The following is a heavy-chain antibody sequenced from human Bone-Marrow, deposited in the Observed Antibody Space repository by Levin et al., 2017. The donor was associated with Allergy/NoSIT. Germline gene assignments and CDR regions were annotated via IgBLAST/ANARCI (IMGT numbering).Heavy chain of an antibody. CDR2: ISSSSGTI. CDR3: ARGSGYFDL. CDR1: GFTFNTYS. V-gene: IGHV3-48*02. J-gene: IGHJ2*01. Sequence: HSGGSLRLSCAASGFTFNTYSMNWVRQAPGKGLEWVSYISSSSGTIFYADSVKGRFTISRDNAKNSLYLHMNGLRDGDTALYYCARGSGYFDLWGRGTLVTVSS.